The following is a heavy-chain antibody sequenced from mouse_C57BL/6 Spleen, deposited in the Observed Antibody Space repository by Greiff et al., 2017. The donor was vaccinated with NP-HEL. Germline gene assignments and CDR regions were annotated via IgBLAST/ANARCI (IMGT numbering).Heavy chain of an antibody. J-gene: IGHJ4*01. Sequence: QVQLQQSGPELVKPGASVKISCKASGYAFSSSWMNWVKQRPGTGLEWIGRIYPGDGDTNYNGKFKGKATLTADKSSSTAYMQLSSLTSEDSAVYFCARGGFGYLYAMDYWGQGTSVTVSS. D-gene: IGHD2-2*01. V-gene: IGHV1-82*01. CDR1: GYAFSSSW. CDR2: IYPGDGDT. CDR3: ARGGFGYLYAMDY.